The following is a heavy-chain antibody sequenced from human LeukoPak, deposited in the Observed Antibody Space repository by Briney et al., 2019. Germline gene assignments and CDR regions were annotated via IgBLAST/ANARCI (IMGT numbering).Heavy chain of an antibody. Sequence: PGGSLRLSCAASGFIDSYQYLTWVRQAPGKGLEWVSVSYTGAGTYYADSVRGRFILSRDSSKNTLYLQMNSLRAEDTAGYYCTSASSVSGLDYWEWGQGTLVTVSS. V-gene: IGHV3-66*01. CDR2: SYTGAGT. CDR1: GFIDSYQY. J-gene: IGHJ4*02. CDR3: TSASSVSGLDYWE. D-gene: IGHD3/OR15-3a*01.